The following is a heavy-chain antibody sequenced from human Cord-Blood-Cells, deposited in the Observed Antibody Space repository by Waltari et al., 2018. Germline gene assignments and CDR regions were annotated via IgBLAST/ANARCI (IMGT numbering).Heavy chain of an antibody. CDR2: ISYDGSNK. J-gene: IGHJ4*02. D-gene: IGHD1-1*01. CDR1: GFTFSSYA. Sequence: QVQLVESGGGVVQPGRSLRLSCAASGFTFSSYAMHWVRQAPGKGLEWVAVISYDGSNKYYADSVKGRFTISRDNSKNTLYLQMNSLRAEDMAVYYCARDGGPTGIYYFDYWGQGTLVTVSS. CDR3: ARDGGPTGIYYFDY. V-gene: IGHV3-30*04.